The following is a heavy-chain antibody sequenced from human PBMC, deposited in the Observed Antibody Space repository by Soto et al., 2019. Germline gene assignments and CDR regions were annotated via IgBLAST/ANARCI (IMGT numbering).Heavy chain of an antibody. V-gene: IGHV4-30-4*01. J-gene: IGHJ4*02. Sequence: PSETLSLTCTVSGGSISSGDYYWSWIRQPPGKGLEWIGYIYYSGSTYYTPSLRSRVTISVDTSKNQFSLKLSSETAADTAVYYCARDVLYSTSRIDSWGQGTLVTVSS. D-gene: IGHD6-6*01. CDR3: ARDVLYSTSRIDS. CDR2: IYYSGST. CDR1: GGSISSGDYY.